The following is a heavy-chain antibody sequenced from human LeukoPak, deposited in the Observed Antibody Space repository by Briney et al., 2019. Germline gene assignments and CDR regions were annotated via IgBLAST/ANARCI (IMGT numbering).Heavy chain of an antibody. CDR3: ARQPGTTYYYYYMDV. CDR1: GGSISSYY. D-gene: IGHD1-14*01. J-gene: IGHJ6*03. V-gene: IGHV4-59*08. Sequence: PSETLSLTCTVSGGSISSYYWSWIRQPPGKGLEWIGYIYYSGSTNYNPSLKSRVTISVDTSKNQFFLKLGSVTAADTAVYYCARQPGTTYYYYYMDVWGKGTTVTVSS. CDR2: IYYSGST.